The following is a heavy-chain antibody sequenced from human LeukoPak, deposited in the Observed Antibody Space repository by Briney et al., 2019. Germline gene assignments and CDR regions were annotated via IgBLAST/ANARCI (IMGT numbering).Heavy chain of an antibody. J-gene: IGHJ6*02. D-gene: IGHD1-14*01. V-gene: IGHV3-74*01. CDR3: ATGQGHGMDV. CDR2: INSDGSST. CDR1: GCTFSSYW. Sequence: PGGSRRFSCAGSGCTFSSYWMHWVRQAPGKGLVWVSRINSDGSSTSYADSVKGRFTISRDNAKNTLYLQMNSLRAEDTAVYYCATGQGHGMDVWGQGTTVTVSS.